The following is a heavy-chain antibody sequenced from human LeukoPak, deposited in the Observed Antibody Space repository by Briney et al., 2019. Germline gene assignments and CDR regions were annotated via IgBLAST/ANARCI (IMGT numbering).Heavy chain of an antibody. CDR1: NYTFTSYG. CDR2: INAYNGDT. CDR3: ARVESGVSYYYGSGSYWY. V-gene: IGHV1-18*01. J-gene: IGHJ4*02. Sequence: ASVKVSCKASNYTFTSYGISWVRQAPGQGLEWMAWINAYNGDTNYAQKLQGRVTLTTDTSTSTAYMELRSLRSDDTAIYYCARVESGVSYYYGSGSYWYWGQGTLVTVSS. D-gene: IGHD3-10*01.